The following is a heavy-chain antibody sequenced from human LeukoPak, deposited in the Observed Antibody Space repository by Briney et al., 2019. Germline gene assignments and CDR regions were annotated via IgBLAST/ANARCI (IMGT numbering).Heavy chain of an antibody. CDR2: ISWDGGST. CDR3: ARVSNLYYYYMDV. CDR1: GFTFDDYA. Sequence: GGSLRLSCAASGFTFDDYAMHWVRQAPGKGLEWVSLISWDGGSTYYADSVKGRFTISRDNAKNSLYLQMNSLRAEDTAVYYCARVSNLYYYYMDVWGKGTTVTVSS. J-gene: IGHJ6*03. D-gene: IGHD6-13*01. V-gene: IGHV3-43D*03.